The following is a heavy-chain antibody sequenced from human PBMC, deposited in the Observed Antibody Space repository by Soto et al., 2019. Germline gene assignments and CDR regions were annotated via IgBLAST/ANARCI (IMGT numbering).Heavy chain of an antibody. V-gene: IGHV5-51*01. CDR2: IYPGDSDT. J-gene: IGHJ6*02. CDR1: GYSFTSYW. Sequence: RGESLKISCKGSGYSFTSYWIGWVRQMPGKGLEWMGIIYPGDSDTRYSPSFQGQVTISADKSISTAYLQWSSLKASDTAMYYCARHNFTEYNWNDVVGYYYYGMDVWGQGTTVTVSS. CDR3: ARHNFTEYNWNDVVGYYYYGMDV. D-gene: IGHD1-20*01.